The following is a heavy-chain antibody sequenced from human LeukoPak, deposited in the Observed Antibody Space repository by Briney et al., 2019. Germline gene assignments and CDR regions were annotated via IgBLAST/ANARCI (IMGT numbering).Heavy chain of an antibody. CDR2: ISSSSSTV. CDR3: ARALRWIRFDFDH. Sequence: GGSLRLSCAASGFSFSVYSMNWVRQAPGKGLEWVSYISSSSSTVYYADSVKGRFTISRENAKNSLYLQMNSLRAEQTAVYYSARALRWIRFDFDHWGQGIPVTVSS. CDR1: GFSFSVYS. V-gene: IGHV3-48*01. D-gene: IGHD5-12*01. J-gene: IGHJ4*02.